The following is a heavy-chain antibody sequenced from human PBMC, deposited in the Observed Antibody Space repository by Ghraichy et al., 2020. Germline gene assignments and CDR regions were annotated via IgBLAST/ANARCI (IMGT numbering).Heavy chain of an antibody. CDR3: MRGLVVAAAGAFDI. CDR2: IYYSGST. CDR1: GGSISSYY. Sequence: SETLSLTCTVSGGSISSYYWNWIRQPPGKGPEWIGYIYYSGSTNYNPSLKSRVNISVDASKNQFSLKLSSVTAADTAVYYCMRGLVVAAAGAFDIWGQGTMVTVSS. D-gene: IGHD2-15*01. J-gene: IGHJ3*02. V-gene: IGHV4-59*01.